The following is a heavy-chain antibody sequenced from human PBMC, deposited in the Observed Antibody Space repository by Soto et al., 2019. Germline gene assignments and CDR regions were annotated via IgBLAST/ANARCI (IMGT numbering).Heavy chain of an antibody. J-gene: IGHJ6*03. Sequence: PGGSLRLCCAASGCTFSSYWMSWVRQAPGKGLEWVANIKQDGSEKYYVDSVKGRFTISRDNAKNSLYLQMNSLRAEDTAVYYCARARIKAVPYYMDVWGKGTTVPVSS. CDR3: ARARIKAVPYYMDV. V-gene: IGHV3-7*01. D-gene: IGHD6-19*01. CDR1: GCTFSSYW. CDR2: IKQDGSEK.